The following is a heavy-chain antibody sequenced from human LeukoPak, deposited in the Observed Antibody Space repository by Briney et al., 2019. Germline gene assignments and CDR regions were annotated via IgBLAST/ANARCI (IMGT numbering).Heavy chain of an antibody. Sequence: PGGSLRLSCAASGFSFSSYAMGWVRQAPGKGLEWVALIWYDGSNKYYTDSVKGRFTISRDNSKNTLYLQMNSLRADDTAVYYCARGGNYVHYWGQGTLVTVSS. CDR3: ARGGNYVHY. D-gene: IGHD3-10*02. CDR2: IWYDGSNK. V-gene: IGHV3-33*08. J-gene: IGHJ4*02. CDR1: GFSFSSYA.